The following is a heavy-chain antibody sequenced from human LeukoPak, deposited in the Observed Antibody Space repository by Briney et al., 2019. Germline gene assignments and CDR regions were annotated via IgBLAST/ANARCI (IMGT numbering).Heavy chain of an antibody. CDR2: IGHDGRNK. J-gene: IGHJ3*02. D-gene: IGHD2-21*01. CDR3: AKDGDWTFDI. V-gene: IGHV3-30*02. CDR1: GITFSNSG. Sequence: HPGGSLRLSCEATGITFSNSGMHWVRQAPGKGLEWVAYIGHDGRNKFYTESVRGRFTISGDNSMKMAYLQMNSLRTEDTAIYFCAKDGDWTFDIWGQGTMVTVSS.